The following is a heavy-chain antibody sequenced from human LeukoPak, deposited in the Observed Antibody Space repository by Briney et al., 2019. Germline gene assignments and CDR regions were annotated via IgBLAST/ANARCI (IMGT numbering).Heavy chain of an antibody. CDR1: GFTVSSNY. J-gene: IGHJ4*02. CDR2: ISGSGGST. V-gene: IGHV3-23*01. CDR3: AKVDRWYFETD. Sequence: PGGSLRLSCAASGFTVSSNYMSWVRQAPGKGLEWVSAISGSGGSTYYADSVKGRFTISRDNSKNTPYLQMNSLRAEDTAVYYCAKVDRWYFETDWGQGTLVTVSS. D-gene: IGHD6-13*01.